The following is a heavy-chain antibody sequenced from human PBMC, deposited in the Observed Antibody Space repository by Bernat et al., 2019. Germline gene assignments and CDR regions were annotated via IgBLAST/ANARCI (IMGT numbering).Heavy chain of an antibody. CDR2: INAGNGNT. Sequence: QVQLVQSGAEVKKPGASVKVSCKASGYTFTSYAMHWVRQAPGQRLEWMGWINAGNGNTKYSQKFQGRVTITRDTSASRAYMELSSLRSEDTAVYYCARDGAVRYFDLWGRGTLVTVSS. V-gene: IGHV1-3*01. J-gene: IGHJ2*01. CDR3: ARDGAVRYFDL. CDR1: GYTFTSYA. D-gene: IGHD2-8*01.